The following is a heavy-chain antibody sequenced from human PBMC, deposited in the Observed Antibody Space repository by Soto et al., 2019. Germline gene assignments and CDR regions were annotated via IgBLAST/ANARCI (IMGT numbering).Heavy chain of an antibody. CDR3: ARGDFGDFEVGYNWFDP. J-gene: IGHJ5*02. D-gene: IGHD4-17*01. Sequence: PSETLSLTCAVHGGSFRAYYWRWIRQPPGKGLEWIGEINHSGSTNYNPSLKSRVTISVDTSKNQFSLKLRSVTAADTAVYYCARGDFGDFEVGYNWFDPWGQGTLVTVSS. CDR1: GGSFRAYY. V-gene: IGHV4-34*01. CDR2: INHSGST.